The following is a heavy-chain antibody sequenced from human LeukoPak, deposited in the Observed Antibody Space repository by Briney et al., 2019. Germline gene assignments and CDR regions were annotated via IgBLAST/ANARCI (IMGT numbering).Heavy chain of an antibody. CDR1: GYTFTSYG. Sequence: GASVKVSCKASGYTFTSYGISWVRQAPGQGLEWMGWISTYTGNTNYAQNLQGRVTMTTDTSTSTAYMELRSLRSDDTAVYYCARDFRLAAAGDYFDYWGQGTLVTVSS. J-gene: IGHJ4*02. D-gene: IGHD6-13*01. CDR2: ISTYTGNT. V-gene: IGHV1-18*01. CDR3: ARDFRLAAAGDYFDY.